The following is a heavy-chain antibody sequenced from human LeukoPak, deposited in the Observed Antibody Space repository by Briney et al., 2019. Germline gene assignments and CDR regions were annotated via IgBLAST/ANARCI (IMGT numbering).Heavy chain of an antibody. CDR2: INSDGSSP. CDR3: VRVDEGVVPAH. J-gene: IGHJ1*01. CDR1: GFTFSDYW. Sequence: GGSLRLSCVASGFTFSDYWMHWVRQAPGKGLVWVSRINSDGSSPNYADSVKGRFTISRDNAKNTVYLQMNSLRAEDTAVYYCVRVDEGVVPAHWGQGTLITVSS. V-gene: IGHV3-74*01. D-gene: IGHD2-15*01.